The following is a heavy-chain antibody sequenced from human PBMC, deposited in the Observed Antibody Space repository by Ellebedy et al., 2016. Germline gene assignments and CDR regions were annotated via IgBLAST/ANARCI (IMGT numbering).Heavy chain of an antibody. CDR2: IYQTGSS. V-gene: IGHV4-4*02. J-gene: IGHJ6*04. D-gene: IGHD4-23*01. CDR3: ACRHSNSFALDV. Sequence: SETLSLXXAVSGASISSNDWWTWVRQSPGKGLEWIGEIYQTGSSNYSPSLKSRVTISIDKSKNHFSLTLNSVTAADTAVYYCACRHSNSFALDVWGKGTTITVSS. CDR1: GASISSNDW.